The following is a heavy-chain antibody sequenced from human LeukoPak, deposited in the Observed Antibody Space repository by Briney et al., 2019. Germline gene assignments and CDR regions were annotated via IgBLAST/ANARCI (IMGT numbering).Heavy chain of an antibody. CDR3: AKTTVVVAAQFDY. D-gene: IGHD2-15*01. V-gene: IGHV3-23*01. Sequence: GGSLRLSCAASGFTFNTNAMSWVRQAPGKGLEWVSAISGSGGSTYYADSVKGRFTISRDNSKNTLYLQMNSLRAEDTAVYYCAKTTVVVAAQFDYWGQGTLVTVSS. J-gene: IGHJ4*02. CDR2: ISGSGGST. CDR1: GFTFNTNA.